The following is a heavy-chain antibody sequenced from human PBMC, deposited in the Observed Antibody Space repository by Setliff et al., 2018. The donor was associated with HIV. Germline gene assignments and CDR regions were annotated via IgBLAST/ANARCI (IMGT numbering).Heavy chain of an antibody. CDR3: ARVSSTYWYSIFRNYYYHMDV. J-gene: IGHJ6*03. Sequence: PSETLSLTCTASGGSISSYYWSWIRQPPGKGLEWIGHIYYSGSTNYNPSLKSRVTISVDTSKNQFSLKLSSVTAADTAVYYCARVSSTYWYSIFRNYYYHMDVWGKGTTVTVSS. CDR1: GGSISSYY. D-gene: IGHD2-8*02. CDR2: IYYSGST. V-gene: IGHV4-59*08.